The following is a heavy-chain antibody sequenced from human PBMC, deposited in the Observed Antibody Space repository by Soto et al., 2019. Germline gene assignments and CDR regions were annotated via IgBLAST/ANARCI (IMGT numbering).Heavy chain of an antibody. D-gene: IGHD3-10*01. CDR1: GFTFSNYA. CDR2: ISASGAAT. CDR3: AKRSGD. Sequence: EVQLLESGGGLVQPGGSLRLSCAASGFTFSNYAMSWVCQDPGKGLECVSAISASGAATFYADSVKGRFTISRDNSKNTLFLLMNSLRDDDTAVYYCAKRSGDWGQGTLVTVSS. V-gene: IGHV3-23*01. J-gene: IGHJ4*02.